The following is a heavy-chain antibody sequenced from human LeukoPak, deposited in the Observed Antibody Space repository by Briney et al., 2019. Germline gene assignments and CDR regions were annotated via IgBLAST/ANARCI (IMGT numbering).Heavy chain of an antibody. CDR3: ARDYRRHYYDSSGRGFDP. CDR1: GYTFTGYY. Sequence: ASVKVSCKASGYTFTGYYMHWVRQATGRGLEWMGWMNPNSGNTGYAQKFQGRVAMTRNTSISTAYMELSSLRSEDTAVYYCARDYRRHYYDSSGRGFDPWGQGTLVTVSS. CDR2: MNPNSGNT. D-gene: IGHD3-22*01. J-gene: IGHJ5*02. V-gene: IGHV1-8*02.